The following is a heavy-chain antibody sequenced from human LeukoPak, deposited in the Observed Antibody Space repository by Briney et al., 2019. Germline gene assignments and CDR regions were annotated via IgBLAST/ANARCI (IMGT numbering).Heavy chain of an antibody. Sequence: RSSVTVSCMASGGTFRSYAISWVRPAPGQGLEWMGGIIPIFGTANFAQKFQGRVTITADESTSTAYMELSSLRSEDTAVYCCARAAAPLRPTVSFVSWAQGTLVTVSS. CDR1: GGTFRSYA. V-gene: IGHV1-69*01. D-gene: IGHD5-12*01. CDR2: IIPIFGTA. CDR3: ARAAAPLRPTVSFVS. J-gene: IGHJ4*02.